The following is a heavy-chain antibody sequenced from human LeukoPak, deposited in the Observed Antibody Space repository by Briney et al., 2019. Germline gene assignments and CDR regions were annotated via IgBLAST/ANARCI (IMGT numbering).Heavy chain of an antibody. V-gene: IGHV1-46*01. J-gene: IGHJ4*02. Sequence: ASVKVSCKASGYTFTTYYMHWVRQAPGQGLEWMGIISPSGGSTSYPQKFQGRVTMTRDTSTSTVYMELSSLGSEDTAVYYCARNLDYYDSSGLEYWGQGTLVTVSA. CDR2: ISPSGGST. CDR3: ARNLDYYDSSGLEY. D-gene: IGHD3-22*01. CDR1: GYTFTTYY.